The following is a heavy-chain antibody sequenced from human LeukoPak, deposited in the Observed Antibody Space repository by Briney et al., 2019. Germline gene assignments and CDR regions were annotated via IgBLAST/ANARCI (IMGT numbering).Heavy chain of an antibody. J-gene: IGHJ3*02. CDR1: GYTFTDYY. Sequence: GASVKVSCRASGYTFTDYYIHWVRQAPGQGLEWMGWINPNGGATNYPLKFQGRGTMTRDRSISTAYMELNRLRSDDTAIYYCATGSGYDYLAIDIWGQGTVVTVSS. D-gene: IGHD5-12*01. CDR3: ATGSGYDYLAIDI. V-gene: IGHV1-2*02. CDR2: INPNGGAT.